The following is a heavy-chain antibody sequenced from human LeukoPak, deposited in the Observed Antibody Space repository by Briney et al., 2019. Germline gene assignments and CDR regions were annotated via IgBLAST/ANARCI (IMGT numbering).Heavy chain of an antibody. D-gene: IGHD3-10*01. CDR1: GFTFSRNG. CDR3: AKYSDMVRGVISHFDY. Sequence: PGGTLRLSCAASGFTFSRNGMTWVRQAPGKGLEWVSAISGSGGSTYYADSVKGRFTISRDNSKNTLYLQMNSLRAEDTAVYYCAKYSDMVRGVISHFDYWGLGTLVTVSS. V-gene: IGHV3-23*01. CDR2: ISGSGGST. J-gene: IGHJ4*02.